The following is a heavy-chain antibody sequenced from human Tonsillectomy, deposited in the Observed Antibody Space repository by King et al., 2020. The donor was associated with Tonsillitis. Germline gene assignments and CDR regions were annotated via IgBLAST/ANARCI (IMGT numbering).Heavy chain of an antibody. CDR1: GFIFDDYA. CDR3: AKDRWLGDLYGYFDY. Sequence: QLVQSGGGVVQPGGSLRLSCAASGFIFDDYAMHWVRQAPGKGLEWVARLSGDGDSAYFADSVKGRFTISGASSKNSLYLQMNSLRTEDTALYYCAKDRWLGDLYGYFDYWGQGTLVTVSS. V-gene: IGHV3-43*02. D-gene: IGHD3-10*01. CDR2: LSGDGDSA. J-gene: IGHJ4*02.